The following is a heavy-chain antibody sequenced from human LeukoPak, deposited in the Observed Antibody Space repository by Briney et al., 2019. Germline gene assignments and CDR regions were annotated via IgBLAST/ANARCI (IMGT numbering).Heavy chain of an antibody. V-gene: IGHV4-4*07. D-gene: IGHD3-10*01. J-gene: IGHJ6*03. CDR3: ARDAGPGYYYYMDV. CDR2: IYTSGST. Sequence: SETLSLTCTVSGVSISSYYWSWIRQPAGKGLEWVGRIYTSGSTNYNPSLKSRVTMSVDTSKTQFSLKLSAGTAADTAVYYCARDAGPGYYYYMDVWGKGTTVTVSS. CDR1: GVSISSYY.